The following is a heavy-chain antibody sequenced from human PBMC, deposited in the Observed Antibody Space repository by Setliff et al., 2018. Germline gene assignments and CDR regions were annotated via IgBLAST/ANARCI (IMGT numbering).Heavy chain of an antibody. CDR3: ARMSGFQYIDV. CDR1: GDSISSGNFY. CDR2: IYTSWST. D-gene: IGHD3-3*01. V-gene: IGHV4-61*09. Sequence: SETLSLTCSVSGDSISSGNFYWTWIRQPAGKGLEWIGHIYTSWSTNYNPSLKSRVTISLDTSKNQFSLSLTSVTAEDTAVYYCARMSGFQYIDVWDKGTTVTVSS. J-gene: IGHJ6*03.